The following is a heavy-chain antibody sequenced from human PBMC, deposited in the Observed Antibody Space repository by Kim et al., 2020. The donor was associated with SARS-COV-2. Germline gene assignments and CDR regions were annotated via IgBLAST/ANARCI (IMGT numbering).Heavy chain of an antibody. CDR3: AKDRVNDYGDYLPYYYYGMDV. V-gene: IGHV3-30*18. D-gene: IGHD4-17*01. CDR1: GFTFSSYG. CDR2: ISYDGSNK. Sequence: GGSLRLSCAASGFTFSSYGMHWVRQAPGKGLEWVAVISYDGSNKYYADSVKGRFTISRDNSKNTLYLQMNSLRAEDTAVYYCAKDRVNDYGDYLPYYYYGMDVWGQGTTVTVSS. J-gene: IGHJ6*02.